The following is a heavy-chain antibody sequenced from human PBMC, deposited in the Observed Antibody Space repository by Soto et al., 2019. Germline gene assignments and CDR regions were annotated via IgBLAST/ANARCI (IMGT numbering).Heavy chain of an antibody. J-gene: IGHJ4*02. CDR2: ISGSGGST. V-gene: IGHV3-23*01. CDR3: AKDGRRRAARHLAPTYYFDY. D-gene: IGHD6-6*01. Sequence: GGSLRLSCAASGFTFSSYAMSWVRQAPGKGLEWVSAISGSGGSTYYADSVKGRFTISRDNSKNTLYLQMNSLRAEDTAVYYCAKDGRRRAARHLAPTYYFDYWGQGTLVTVSS. CDR1: GFTFSSYA.